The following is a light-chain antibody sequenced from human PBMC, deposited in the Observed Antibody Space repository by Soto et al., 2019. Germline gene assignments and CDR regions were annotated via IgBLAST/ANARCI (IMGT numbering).Light chain of an antibody. V-gene: IGKV4-1*01. CDR2: WAS. J-gene: IGKJ1*01. CDR1: QSVLHSSNNKNY. Sequence: DIVMTQSPDSLAVSLGERATINCRSSQSVLHSSNNKNYLAWYQQKPGQPPKLLIYWASTRESGVPDRFSGSGSGTDFTLTISSLQADDVAVYYCQQYYSTPWTFGQGTKVEIK. CDR3: QQYYSTPWT.